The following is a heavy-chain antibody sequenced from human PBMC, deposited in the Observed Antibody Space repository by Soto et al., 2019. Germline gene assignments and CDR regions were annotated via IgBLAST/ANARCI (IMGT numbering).Heavy chain of an antibody. J-gene: IGHJ5*02. CDR2: IIPIFGTA. CDR1: GCTFRSYP. V-gene: IGHV1-69*06. CDR3: ASSHIVVVTAIPDWFDP. Sequence: SVKVSCKASGCTFRSYPIKWLRPAPGQGLEWMGGIIPIFGTANYAQKFQGRVTITADKSKSTAYMELSSLRSEDTAVYYCASSHIVVVTAIPDWFDPWGQGTLVTVSS. D-gene: IGHD2-21*02.